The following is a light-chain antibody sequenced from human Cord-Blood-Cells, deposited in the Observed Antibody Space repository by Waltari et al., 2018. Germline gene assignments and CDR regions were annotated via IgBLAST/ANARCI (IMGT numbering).Light chain of an antibody. CDR2: DAS. V-gene: IGKV1-5*01. J-gene: IGKJ1*01. CDR1: QSISSW. Sequence: DIQMTQSPSTLSASVGDRVTITCRASQSISSWLAWYQQKPGKAPKLLIYDASSLESGGPSSFSGSGSGTEFTLTISSLQPDDFATYDCQQYNSYWTFGQGTKVEIK. CDR3: QQYNSYWT.